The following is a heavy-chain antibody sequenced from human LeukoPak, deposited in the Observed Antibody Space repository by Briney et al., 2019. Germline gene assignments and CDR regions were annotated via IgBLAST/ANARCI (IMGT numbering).Heavy chain of an antibody. CDR2: IKHDGSEG. J-gene: IGHJ4*02. V-gene: IGHV3-7*01. Sequence: QPGGSLRLSCAASGFSFRNYWTSGVRQAPGKGLEGVANIKHDGSEGYYVDSARGRFTISRDNAKNSLFLQLTSRRAEDTPVYYCARDRAPTVYSGSTDWGQGALVTVS. D-gene: IGHD5-12*01. CDR1: GFSFRNYW. CDR3: ARDRAPTVYSGSTD.